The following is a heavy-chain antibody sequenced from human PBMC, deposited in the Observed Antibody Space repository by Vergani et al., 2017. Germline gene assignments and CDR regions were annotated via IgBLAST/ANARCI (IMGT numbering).Heavy chain of an antibody. J-gene: IGHJ4*02. Sequence: QVQLQESGPGLVKPSETLSLTRSVSGYSISRGYYWGWIRQPPGKGLEWIATVFHSGSAYYNPSLRRRVTISVDTSKNQFSLKLSSVTAADTAVYYCARKASYYDSSGYYPPYYFDYWGQGTLVTVSS. CDR2: VFHSGSA. CDR1: GYSISRGYY. V-gene: IGHV4-38-2*02. CDR3: ARKASYYDSSGYYPPYYFDY. D-gene: IGHD3-22*01.